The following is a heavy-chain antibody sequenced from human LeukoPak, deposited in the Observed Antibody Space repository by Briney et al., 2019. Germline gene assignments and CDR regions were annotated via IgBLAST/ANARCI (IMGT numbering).Heavy chain of an antibody. CDR3: ARDPHGNSWVDY. V-gene: IGHV3-21*01. Sequence: SGGSLRLSCAASGFTFSSYTMNWVRQAPGKGLEWVSSISRNSNYIYYADSVKGRFTISRDNAKNSLYLQMNSLRAEDTAVYYCARDPHGNSWVDYWGQGTLVTVSS. D-gene: IGHD6-13*01. CDR2: ISRNSNYI. CDR1: GFTFSSYT. J-gene: IGHJ4*02.